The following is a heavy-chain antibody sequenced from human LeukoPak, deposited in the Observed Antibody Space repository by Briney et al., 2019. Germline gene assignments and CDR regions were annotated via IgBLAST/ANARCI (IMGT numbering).Heavy chain of an antibody. Sequence: GESLKISCKTSGYTFTTHWIGWVRQMPGKGLEWMGITFGGGSDTKYSPSFQGQVTISADKSISTAYLQWSSLKASDTAMYYCARHRCTNGVCYLDYWGQGTLVTVSS. CDR3: ARHRCTNGVCYLDY. D-gene: IGHD2-8*01. CDR1: GYTFTTHW. V-gene: IGHV5-51*01. CDR2: TFGGGSDT. J-gene: IGHJ4*02.